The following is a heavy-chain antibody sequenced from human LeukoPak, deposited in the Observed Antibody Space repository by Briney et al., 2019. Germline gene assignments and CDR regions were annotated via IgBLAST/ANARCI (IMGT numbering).Heavy chain of an antibody. J-gene: IGHJ4*02. CDR1: GRSFSGYY. Sequence: SETLSLTCAVYGRSFSGYYWSWIRQPPGKGLEWIGEINHSGSTNYNPSLKSRVTISVDTSKNQFSLKLSSVTAADTAVYYCARCSSGWSPIDYWGQGTLVTVSS. V-gene: IGHV4-34*01. CDR3: ARCSSGWSPIDY. CDR2: INHSGST. D-gene: IGHD6-19*01.